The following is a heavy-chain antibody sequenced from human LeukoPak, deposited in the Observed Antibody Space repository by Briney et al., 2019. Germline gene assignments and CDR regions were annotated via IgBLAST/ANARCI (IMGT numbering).Heavy chain of an antibody. CDR1: GYTFTSYG. Sequence: ASVNVSCKASGYTFTSYGITWVRQAPGQGLEWMGWISAYNGNTNYAQKLQGRVTMTTDTSTTTAYMELRSLRSDDTAVYYCARENGGVHGCFFWGQGTLVTVSS. CDR2: ISAYNGNT. D-gene: IGHD2-8*02. J-gene: IGHJ4*02. CDR3: ARENGGVHGCFF. V-gene: IGHV1-18*01.